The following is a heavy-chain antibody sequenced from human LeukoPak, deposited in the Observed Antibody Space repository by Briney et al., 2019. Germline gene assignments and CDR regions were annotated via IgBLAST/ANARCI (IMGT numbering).Heavy chain of an antibody. Sequence: GGSLRLSCAASGFTFSSYGMYWARQAPGKGLEWVAVIWHDGSSEFYADSVKGRFSISRDDSKNTLYLQMNSLRAEDTALYYCARDSRGGWSGYFDYWGQGTLVTVSS. D-gene: IGHD6-19*01. CDR3: ARDSRGGWSGYFDY. CDR2: IWHDGSSE. J-gene: IGHJ4*02. CDR1: GFTFSSYG. V-gene: IGHV3-33*07.